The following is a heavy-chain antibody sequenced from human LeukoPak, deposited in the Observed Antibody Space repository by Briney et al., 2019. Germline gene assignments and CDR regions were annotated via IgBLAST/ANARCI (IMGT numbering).Heavy chain of an antibody. CDR1: TPNVVSIY. CDR2: LYGGGST. V-gene: IGHV3-53*04. Sequence: GGSLTLSCAASTPNVVSIYLSWVRQAPGNGLDCVSALYGGGSTYYAASVVDRFTISRHDSQNTLLLQMNSLRAEHTAVYYCARGGTPGFSTGRIDYWGQGTLVTVSS. CDR3: ARGGTPGFSTGRIDY. D-gene: IGHD6-19*01. J-gene: IGHJ4*02.